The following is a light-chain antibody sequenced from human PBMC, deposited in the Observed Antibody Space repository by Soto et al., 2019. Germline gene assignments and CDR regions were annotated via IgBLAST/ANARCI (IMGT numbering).Light chain of an antibody. Sequence: SSELTQPPSVSVAPGKTARITCGGDNIGSNSVHWYQQKPGQAPVLVMSYDRDRPSGIPERFSGSNSGNTATLTISGVEAGDEADYYCQVWDTNSDHSEVFGTGTKLTVL. CDR1: NIGSNS. CDR2: YDR. V-gene: IGLV3-21*01. CDR3: QVWDTNSDHSEV. J-gene: IGLJ1*01.